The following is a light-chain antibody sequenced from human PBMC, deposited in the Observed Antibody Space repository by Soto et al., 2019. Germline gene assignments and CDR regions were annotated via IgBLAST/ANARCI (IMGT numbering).Light chain of an antibody. J-gene: IGKJ3*01. V-gene: IGKV1-5*03. CDR1: QSVSSW. Sequence: DIQMTQSPSSLSASVGDRVTITCRASQSVSSWLAWYQQKPGKAPKLLIYKVSNFESGVPSRFSGSGAGIDFTLTINSLQPDDFATYYCQQHSTYPLTFGPGTKVDIK. CDR2: KVS. CDR3: QQHSTYPLT.